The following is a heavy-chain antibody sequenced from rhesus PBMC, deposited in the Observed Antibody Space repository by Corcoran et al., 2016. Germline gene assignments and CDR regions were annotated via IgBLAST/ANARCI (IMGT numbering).Heavy chain of an antibody. V-gene: IGHV3S5*01. D-gene: IGHD2-39*02. CDR1: GFPSSSLG. Sequence: VQLVETGGGLVQPGGSLRLSCGASGFPSSSLGMTWDRQAPGKGLEWVSGITKTGDSTFYADSVKGRFTISRDNSKNTLSLQMNSLRAEDTAVYYCSTDPGGVCCTFDYWGQGVLVTVSS. CDR2: ITKTGDST. CDR3: STDPGGVCCTFDY. J-gene: IGHJ4*01.